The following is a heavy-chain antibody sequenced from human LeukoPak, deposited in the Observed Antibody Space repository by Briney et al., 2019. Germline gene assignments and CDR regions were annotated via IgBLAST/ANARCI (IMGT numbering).Heavy chain of an antibody. V-gene: IGHV4-59*01. D-gene: IGHD6-6*01. Sequence: PSETLSLTCSVSGGAISSYYWSWIRQPPGKGLEWIGYIYYSGSTNYNPFLKSRVTISVDKSKNQFSLKLASVTAADTAVYYCARESDAGTLARPLGYWGQGALVTVSS. CDR1: GGAISSYY. J-gene: IGHJ4*02. CDR2: IYYSGST. CDR3: ARESDAGTLARPLGY.